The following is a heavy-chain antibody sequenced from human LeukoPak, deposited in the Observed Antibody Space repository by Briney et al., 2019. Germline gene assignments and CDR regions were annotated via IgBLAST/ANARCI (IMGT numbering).Heavy chain of an antibody. CDR3: AKDGTSVRYYYDSSGYSDY. D-gene: IGHD3-22*01. Sequence: GGSLRLSCAASGFTFSSYAMSWVRQAPGKGLEWVSAISGSGGSTYYADSVKGRFTISRDNSKNSLYLQMNSLRTEDTALYYCAKDGTSVRYYYDSSGYSDYWGQGTLVTVSS. J-gene: IGHJ4*02. CDR1: GFTFSSYA. CDR2: ISGSGGST. V-gene: IGHV3-23*01.